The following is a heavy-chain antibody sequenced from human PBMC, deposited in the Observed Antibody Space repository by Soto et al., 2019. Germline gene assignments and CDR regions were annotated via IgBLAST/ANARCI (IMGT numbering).Heavy chain of an antibody. V-gene: IGHV2-5*02. J-gene: IGHJ3*02. D-gene: IGHD3-22*01. CDR3: AHRKWGTYYYDSSGYPPLDAFDI. Sequence: QITLKESGPTLVKPTQTLTLTCTFSGFSLSTSGVGVGWIRQPPGKALEWLALIYWDDDKRYSPSLKSRLTITKDTSKNQVVLTMTNMDPVDTATYYCAHRKWGTYYYDSSGYPPLDAFDIWGQGTMVTVSS. CDR2: IYWDDDK. CDR1: GFSLSTSGVG.